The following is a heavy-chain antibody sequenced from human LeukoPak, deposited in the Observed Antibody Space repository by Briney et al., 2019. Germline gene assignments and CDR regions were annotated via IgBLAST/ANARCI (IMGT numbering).Heavy chain of an antibody. V-gene: IGHV3-23*01. J-gene: IGHJ6*02. CDR1: GFTFRNYA. CDR3: AKGLYDYALDV. CDR2: IGARDGRT. Sequence: GGSLRLSCAASGFTFRNYAMTWVRQAPGKGLDWVALIGARDGRTYYADPVKGRFTISRDNFKNTLYLQMDSLRAEDTAIYYCAKGLYDYALDVWGQGTAVTVSS.